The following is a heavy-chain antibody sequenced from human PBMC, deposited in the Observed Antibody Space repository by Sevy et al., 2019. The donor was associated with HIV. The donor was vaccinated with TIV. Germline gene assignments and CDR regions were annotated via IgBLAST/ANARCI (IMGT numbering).Heavy chain of an antibody. CDR3: ARVVSGEGYFDL. Sequence: GGSLRLSCVGSGFTFNEYYMSWIRQAPGQGLDWVSYITRIGSTKYYADSVKGRFTISRDNAKNSLHLHMNSLRADDTDVYYCARVVSGEGYFDLWGRGTLVTVSS. CDR2: ITRIGSTK. J-gene: IGHJ2*01. CDR1: GFTFNEYY. D-gene: IGHD3-3*01. V-gene: IGHV3-11*01.